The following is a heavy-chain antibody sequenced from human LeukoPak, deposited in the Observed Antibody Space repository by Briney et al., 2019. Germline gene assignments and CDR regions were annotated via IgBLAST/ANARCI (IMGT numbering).Heavy chain of an antibody. V-gene: IGHV1-2*02. D-gene: IGHD3-10*01. CDR2: INPNSGGT. Sequence: ASVKVSCKTSGGTFNDYALNWVRQAPGQGLEWMGWINPNSGGTNYAQKFQGRVTMTRDTSISTAYMELSRLRSDDTAVYYCARGVSGIYYYYYMDVWGKGTTVTVSS. CDR3: ARGVSGIYYYYYMDV. CDR1: GGTFNDYA. J-gene: IGHJ6*03.